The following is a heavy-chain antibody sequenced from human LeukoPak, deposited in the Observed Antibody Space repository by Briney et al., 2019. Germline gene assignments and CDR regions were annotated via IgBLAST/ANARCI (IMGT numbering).Heavy chain of an antibody. Sequence: GGSLRLSWAASGFTFSSYAMHWVGQAPGKGLEGVAVISYDGSNKYYADSVKGRFTISRDNSKNTLYLQMNSLRAEDAAVYYCARTTVAPYYFDYWGQGTLVTVSS. V-gene: IGHV3-30*01. CDR3: ARTTVAPYYFDY. CDR1: GFTFSSYA. CDR2: ISYDGSNK. D-gene: IGHD4-23*01. J-gene: IGHJ4*02.